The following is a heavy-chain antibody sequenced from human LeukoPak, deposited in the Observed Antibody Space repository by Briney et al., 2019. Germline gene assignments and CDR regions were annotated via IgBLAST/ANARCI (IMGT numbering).Heavy chain of an antibody. J-gene: IGHJ3*02. D-gene: IGHD3-10*01. Sequence: ASVKVSCKASGYTFTSYGISWVRQAPGEGLEWMGWISAYTGNTNYAQKLQGRVTMTTDTSTGTAYMELRSLTSNDTAVYYCARAGDLGIDTFDIWGQGTMVTVSS. CDR1: GYTFTSYG. CDR3: ARAGDLGIDTFDI. CDR2: ISAYTGNT. V-gene: IGHV1-18*01.